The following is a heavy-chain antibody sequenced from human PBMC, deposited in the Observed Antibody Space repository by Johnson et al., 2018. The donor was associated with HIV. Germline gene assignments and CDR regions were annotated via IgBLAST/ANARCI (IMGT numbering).Heavy chain of an antibody. CDR2: IKWNGGST. CDR1: GFTFDDYG. Sequence: VQLVESGGGVVRPGGSLRLSCTASGFTFDDYGMSWVRQAPGKGLEWVSGIKWNGGSTGYGDSVKGRFTISRDNVKKSLYLQMNSLRAEDTALYYCARELYAILGAFDIWGQATMVTVSS. V-gene: IGHV3-20*04. D-gene: IGHD1-26*01. J-gene: IGHJ3*02. CDR3: ARELYAILGAFDI.